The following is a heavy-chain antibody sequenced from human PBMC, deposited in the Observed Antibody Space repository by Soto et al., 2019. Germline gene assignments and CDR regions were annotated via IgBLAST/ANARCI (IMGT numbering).Heavy chain of an antibody. V-gene: IGHV3-23*01. CDR3: AKMGGYCSSGSCWYFDV. CDR1: GFTFSIYA. D-gene: IGHD2-15*01. J-gene: IGHJ2*01. Sequence: EVQLLESGGGLVQPGGSLRLSCAASGFTFSIYAMSWVRQAPGKGLEWVSLISGSGGSIHYADSVKGRFTISRDNSKNTLYLQMNSLRAEDTAVYYCAKMGGYCSSGSCWYFDVWGRGTLATVSS. CDR2: ISGSGGSI.